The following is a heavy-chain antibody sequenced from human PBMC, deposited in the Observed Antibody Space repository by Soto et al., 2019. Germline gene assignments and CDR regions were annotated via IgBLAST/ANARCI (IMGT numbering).Heavy chain of an antibody. Sequence: SGPTPVNPTQTLTLTCIFSGFSLRTSGVGVGWIRQPPGKALEWLGFIYWNDDKRYSPSLKSRLTITKDTSKNQVVLTMTNMDPVDTATYYCAKSGSSGWYGWFEPWGQGTLVTVSS. CDR2: IYWNDDK. CDR3: AKSGSSGWYGWFEP. D-gene: IGHD6-19*01. CDR1: GFSLRTSGVG. J-gene: IGHJ5*02. V-gene: IGHV2-5*01.